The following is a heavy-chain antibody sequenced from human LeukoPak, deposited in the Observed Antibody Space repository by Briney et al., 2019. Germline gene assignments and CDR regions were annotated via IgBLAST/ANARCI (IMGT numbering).Heavy chain of an antibody. CDR3: ARVLRDSIFYYYGMDV. V-gene: IGHV1-69*13. D-gene: IGHD4-11*01. CDR1: GGTFSSYA. Sequence: GASVKVSCKASGGTFSSYAISWVRRAPGQGLEWMGGIIPIFGTANYAQKFQGRVTITADDSTSTAYMELNSLRSEDTAVYYCARVLRDSIFYYYGMDVWGQGTTVTVSS. CDR2: IIPIFGTA. J-gene: IGHJ6*02.